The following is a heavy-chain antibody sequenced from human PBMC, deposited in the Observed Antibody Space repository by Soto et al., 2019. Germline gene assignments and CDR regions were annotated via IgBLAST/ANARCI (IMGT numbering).Heavy chain of an antibody. CDR2: ISITTNYI. V-gene: IGHV3-21*06. Sequence: GGSLRLSCAASGFTFTRYSMNWVRQAPGKGLEWVSSISITTNYIYYGDSMKGRFTISRDNAKNSLCLEMNSLRAEDTAVYYCARESEDLTSNFDYWGQGTLVTVSS. CDR1: GFTFTRYS. J-gene: IGHJ4*02. CDR3: ARESEDLTSNFDY.